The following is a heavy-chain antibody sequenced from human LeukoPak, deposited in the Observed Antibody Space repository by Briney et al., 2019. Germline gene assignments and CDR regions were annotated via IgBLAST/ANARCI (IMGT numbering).Heavy chain of an antibody. V-gene: IGHV5-51*01. CDR1: GYSFTSYW. Sequence: GESLKISCKGSGYSFTSYWIGWVRQMPGKGLEWMGIIYPGDSDTRYSPSFQGQVTILADKSISAAYLQWSSLKASDTAMYYGARQQGGYDSSGTPSDYWGQGTLVTVSS. J-gene: IGHJ4*02. D-gene: IGHD3-22*01. CDR2: IYPGDSDT. CDR3: ARQQGGYDSSGTPSDY.